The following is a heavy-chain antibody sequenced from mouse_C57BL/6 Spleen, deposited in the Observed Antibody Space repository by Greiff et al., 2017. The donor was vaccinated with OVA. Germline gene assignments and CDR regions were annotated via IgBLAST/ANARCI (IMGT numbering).Heavy chain of an antibody. D-gene: IGHD2-5*01. J-gene: IGHJ3*01. V-gene: IGHV1-52*01. CDR2: IDPSDSET. CDR1: GYTFTSYW. Sequence: QVQLQQPGAELVRPGSSVKLSCKASGYTFTSYWMHWVKQRPIQGLEWIGNIDPSDSETHYNQKFKDKATLTVDKSSSTAYMQLSSLTSEDSAVCYCARDSNYPFAYWGQGTLVTVSA. CDR3: ARDSNYPFAY.